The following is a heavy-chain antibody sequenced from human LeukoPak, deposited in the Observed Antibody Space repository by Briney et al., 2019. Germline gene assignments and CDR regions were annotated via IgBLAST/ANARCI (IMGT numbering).Heavy chain of an antibody. V-gene: IGHV1-8*01. CDR1: GYTFTSYD. Sequence: GASVKVSCKASGYTFTSYDISWVRQATGQGLEWMGWMNPNSGNTGYAQKFQGRVTMTRNTSISTAYMELSSLRSEDTAVYYCARVGSSGWFINYYFDYWGQGTLVTVSS. CDR2: MNPNSGNT. CDR3: ARVGSSGWFINYYFDY. D-gene: IGHD6-19*01. J-gene: IGHJ4*02.